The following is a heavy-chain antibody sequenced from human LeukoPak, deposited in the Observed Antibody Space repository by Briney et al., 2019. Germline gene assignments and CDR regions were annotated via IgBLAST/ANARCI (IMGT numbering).Heavy chain of an antibody. CDR1: GYTFTSYA. CDR2: INTNTGNP. J-gene: IGHJ4*02. V-gene: IGHV7-4-1*02. CDR3: ARVGYSSSWYDLTPPFDH. D-gene: IGHD6-13*01. Sequence: GASVKVSCKASGYTFTSYAMNWVRQAPGQGLEWMGWINTNTGNPTYAQGFTGRFVFSLDTSVSTAYLQISSLKAEDTAVYYCARVGYSSSWYDLTPPFDHWGQGTLVTVSS.